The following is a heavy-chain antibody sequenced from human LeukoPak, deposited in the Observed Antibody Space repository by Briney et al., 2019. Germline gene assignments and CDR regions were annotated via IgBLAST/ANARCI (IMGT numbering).Heavy chain of an antibody. CDR2: ISSSSKTI. Sequence: GGSLRLSCAASGFTFSSYSMDWVRQAPGKGLELVSYISSSSKTIYYADSVKGRFTISRDNAKNSLYLQMNSLRAEDTAVYYCARVRDYVWGSYRYPYYYGMDVWGQGTTVTVSS. D-gene: IGHD3-16*02. CDR1: GFTFSSYS. CDR3: ARVRDYVWGSYRYPYYYGMDV. J-gene: IGHJ6*02. V-gene: IGHV3-48*04.